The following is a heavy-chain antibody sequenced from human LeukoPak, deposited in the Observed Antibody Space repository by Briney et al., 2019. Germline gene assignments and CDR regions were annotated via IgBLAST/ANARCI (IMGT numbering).Heavy chain of an antibody. D-gene: IGHD2-15*01. CDR1: GGSISSGGYS. Sequence: SETLSFTCAVSGGSISSGGYSWSWIRQPPGKGLEWIGYIYYSGSTNYNPSLKSRVTISVDTSKNQFSLKLSSVTAADTAVYYCARDSTGILDYWGQGTLVTVSS. J-gene: IGHJ4*02. CDR2: IYYSGST. V-gene: IGHV4-61*08. CDR3: ARDSTGILDY.